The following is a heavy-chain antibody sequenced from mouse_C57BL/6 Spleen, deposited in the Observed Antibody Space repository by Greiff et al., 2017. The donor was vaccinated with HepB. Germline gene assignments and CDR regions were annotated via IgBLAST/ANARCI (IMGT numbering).Heavy chain of an antibody. J-gene: IGHJ4*01. Sequence: QVQLQQPGAELVKPGASVKLSCKASGYTFTSYWMQWVKQRPGQGLEWIGEIDPSDSYTNYNQKFKGKATLTVDTSSSTAYMQLSSLTSEDSAVYYCARGGSRDAMDYWGQGTSVTVSS. D-gene: IGHD3-3*01. V-gene: IGHV1-50*01. CDR2: IDPSDSYT. CDR3: ARGGSRDAMDY. CDR1: GYTFTSYW.